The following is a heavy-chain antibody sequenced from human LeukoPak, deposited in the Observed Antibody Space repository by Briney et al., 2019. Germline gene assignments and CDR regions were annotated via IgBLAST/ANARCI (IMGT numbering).Heavy chain of an antibody. D-gene: IGHD3-10*01. V-gene: IGHV1-69*05. CDR3: ATNGNYYGSGSSDFDY. CDR2: IIPIFGTA. CDR1: GGTFSSYA. Sequence: SVKVSCKASGGTFSSYAISWVRQAPGQGLEWMGGIIPIFGTANYAQKFQGRVTITTDESTSTAYMELSSLRSEDTAEYYCATNGNYYGSGSSDFDYWGQGTLVTVSS. J-gene: IGHJ4*02.